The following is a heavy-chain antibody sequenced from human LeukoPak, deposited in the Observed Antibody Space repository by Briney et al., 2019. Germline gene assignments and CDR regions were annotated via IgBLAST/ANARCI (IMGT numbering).Heavy chain of an antibody. Sequence: SETLSLTCTVSGGSISSYYWSWVRQPPGKGLEWIGYVSYDGSTNYSPSLKSRGTISLYTSKSQYSLNLSSVTTADTAVYYCARTTTTFDDWGQGTLVTVSS. CDR3: ARTTTTFDD. J-gene: IGHJ4*02. CDR2: VSYDGST. V-gene: IGHV4-59*01. D-gene: IGHD4-11*01. CDR1: GGSISSYY.